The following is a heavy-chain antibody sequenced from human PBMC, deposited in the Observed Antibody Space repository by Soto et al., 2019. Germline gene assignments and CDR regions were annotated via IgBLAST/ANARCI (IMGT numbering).Heavy chain of an antibody. J-gene: IGHJ5*02. D-gene: IGHD6-25*01. Sequence: QVQLVQSGAEVKKPGSSVKVSCKASGGTFSSYAISWVRQAPGQGLEWMGGIIPIFGTANYAQKFQGRVTITAAESTSTAYMELSSLRSEETDVYYCARDKGGYSSAGWFDPWGQGTLVTVSS. CDR2: IIPIFGTA. CDR3: ARDKGGYSSAGWFDP. CDR1: GGTFSSYA. V-gene: IGHV1-69*01.